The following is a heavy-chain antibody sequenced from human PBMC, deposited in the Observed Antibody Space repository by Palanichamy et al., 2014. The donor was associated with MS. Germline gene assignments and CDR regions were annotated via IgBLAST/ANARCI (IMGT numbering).Heavy chain of an antibody. Sequence: RQMPGKGLEWMGIIYPGDSDTRYSPSFQGQVTISADKSIDTAHLQWSTLKASDTAMYYCARWNSLGYCSSTSCHAFDYWGQGTLVTVSS. D-gene: IGHD2-2*01. V-gene: IGHV5-51*01. J-gene: IGHJ4*02. CDR2: IYPGDSDT. CDR3: ARWNSLGYCSSTSCHAFDY.